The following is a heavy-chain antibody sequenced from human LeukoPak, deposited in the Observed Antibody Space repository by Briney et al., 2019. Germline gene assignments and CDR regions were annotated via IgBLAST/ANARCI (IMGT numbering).Heavy chain of an antibody. V-gene: IGHV3-23*01. CDR1: GFTFSSYA. J-gene: IGHJ4*02. CDR2: FSGGGGTT. D-gene: IGHD2-15*01. Sequence: GGSLRLSCAASGFTFSSYAMSWVRQAPGKGLEWVSTFSGGGGTTYYADSVKGRFTISRDNSKNTLSLQMNSLRAEDTAVYYCARRDIVVVVSASDYWGQGTLVTVSS. CDR3: ARRDIVVVVSASDY.